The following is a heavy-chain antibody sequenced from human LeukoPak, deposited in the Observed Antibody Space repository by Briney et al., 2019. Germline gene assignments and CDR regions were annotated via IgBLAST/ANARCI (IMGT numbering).Heavy chain of an antibody. CDR3: ARDSVPYYYDSSGTNAFDI. CDR1: GYTFTGYY. V-gene: IGHV1-2*06. D-gene: IGHD3-22*01. CDR2: INPNSGGT. J-gene: IGHJ3*02. Sequence: ASVKVSCKASGYTFTGYYMHWVRQAPGQGLEWMGRINPNSGGTNYAQKFQGRVTMTRDTSISTAYMELSSLRSDDTAVYYCARDSVPYYYDSSGTNAFDIWGQGTMVTVSS.